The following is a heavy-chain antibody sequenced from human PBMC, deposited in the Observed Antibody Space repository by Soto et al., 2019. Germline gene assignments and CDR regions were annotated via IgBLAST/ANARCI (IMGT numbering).Heavy chain of an antibody. D-gene: IGHD2-15*01. V-gene: IGHV3-53*04. CDR2: IYSGGST. CDR1: GFTVCSNY. J-gene: IGHJ3*02. Sequence: GGSLRISCAASGFTVCSNYMSWVRQAPGKGLEWVSVIYSGGSTYYADSVKGRFTISRHNSKNTLYLQMNSLRAEDTAVYYCARDQGYCSGGSCYFAAFDIWGQGTMVTVSS. CDR3: ARDQGYCSGGSCYFAAFDI.